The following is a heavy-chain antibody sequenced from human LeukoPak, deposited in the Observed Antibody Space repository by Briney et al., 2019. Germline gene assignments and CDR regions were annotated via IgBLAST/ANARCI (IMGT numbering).Heavy chain of an antibody. CDR1: GFTFSSYG. J-gene: IGHJ3*02. D-gene: IGHD3-22*01. Sequence: PGGSLRLSCAASGFTFSSYGMHWVRQAPGKGLEWVAVISYDGSNKYYADSVKGRFTISRDNSKNTLYLQMNSLRAEDTAVYYCASTYYYDSSGYLGAFDIWGQGTMVTVSS. CDR2: ISYDGSNK. V-gene: IGHV3-30*19. CDR3: ASTYYYDSSGYLGAFDI.